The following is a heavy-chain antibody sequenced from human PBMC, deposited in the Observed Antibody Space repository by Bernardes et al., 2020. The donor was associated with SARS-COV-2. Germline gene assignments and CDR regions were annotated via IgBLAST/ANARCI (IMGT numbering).Heavy chain of an antibody. Sequence: SEPLSLTCAVSGGSISSNDWWSWVRQPPGKGLEWIGEIHHGGSTNYNPSLKSRVTISVDKSKNQISLRLSSVTAADTAVYSCAREYMAPTGSTDAFDVWGQGTMVTVSS. CDR3: AREYMAPTGSTDAFDV. D-gene: IGHD6-13*01. CDR1: GGSISSNDW. J-gene: IGHJ3*01. V-gene: IGHV4-4*02. CDR2: IHHGGST.